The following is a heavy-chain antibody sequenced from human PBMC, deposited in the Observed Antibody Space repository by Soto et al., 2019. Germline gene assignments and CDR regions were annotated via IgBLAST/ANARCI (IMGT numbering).Heavy chain of an antibody. V-gene: IGHV4-34*01. J-gene: IGHJ4*02. D-gene: IGHD6-13*01. CDR3: ARVLGSNSWYIYF. Sequence: PSETLSLTCAVYGGSFSDYYWTWIRQPPGKGLEWIGEINHSGSTSYNPSLKSRVTISVDTSKNQFSLKLTSVTAADTAMYYCARVLGSNSWYIYFWGQGTLVTVSS. CDR1: GGSFSDYY. CDR2: INHSGST.